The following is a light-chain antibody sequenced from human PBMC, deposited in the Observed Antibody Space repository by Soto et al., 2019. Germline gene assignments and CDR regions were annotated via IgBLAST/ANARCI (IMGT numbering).Light chain of an antibody. CDR3: QQANSFPLT. J-gene: IGKJ4*01. CDR1: QDISSW. CDR2: AAS. V-gene: IGKV1-12*01. Sequence: DIQMTQSPSSVSASVGGRVTITCRASQDISSWLDWYQQKPGKAPNLLIYAASSLQSGVPSRFSGSGSGTDFTLTISSLQPEDFATYYCQQANSFPLTFGGGTKVEIK.